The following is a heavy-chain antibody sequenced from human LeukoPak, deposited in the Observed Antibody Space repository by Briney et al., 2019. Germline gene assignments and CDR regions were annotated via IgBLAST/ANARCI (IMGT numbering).Heavy chain of an antibody. CDR3: AKDHYWSIDY. CDR1: GFDFSSNW. V-gene: IGHV3-74*01. D-gene: IGHD3-3*01. CDR2: IKGDGIST. J-gene: IGHJ4*02. Sequence: GGSLRLSCAASGFDFSSNWMHWVRHAPGQGPVWVSRIKGDGISTNYADSVKGRFTISRDIAKNTLYLQMNSLRAEDTGVYYCAKDHYWSIDYWGRGTLVTVSS.